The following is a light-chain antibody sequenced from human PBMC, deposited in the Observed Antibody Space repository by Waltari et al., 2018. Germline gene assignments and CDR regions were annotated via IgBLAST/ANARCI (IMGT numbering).Light chain of an antibody. V-gene: IGKV1-17*01. CDR2: AAS. CDR1: EGISSY. CDR3: LQYNSKPYS. J-gene: IGKJ2*03. Sequence: DIQMTQSPSSLSASAGDRVTITCRASEGISSYLNWYQQKPGKAPKRLIYAASSLESGVPSRFSGSGSGTDYTLTISSLQPEDFATYYCLQYNSKPYSFGQGTKVEIK.